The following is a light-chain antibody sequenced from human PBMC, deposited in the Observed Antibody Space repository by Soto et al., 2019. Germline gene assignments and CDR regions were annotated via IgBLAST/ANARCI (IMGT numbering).Light chain of an antibody. CDR3: QQYNNWPPLT. J-gene: IGKJ5*01. V-gene: IGKV3-15*01. CDR2: GAS. CDR1: QSVNIN. Sequence: ETVMTQSPATLSVSPGERATLSCRASQSVNINLAWYQQKPGQAPRLLIQGASTRATGTPARFSGSGSGTEFTLTISSLQSEDFAVYYCQQYNNWPPLTFGQGTRLEIK.